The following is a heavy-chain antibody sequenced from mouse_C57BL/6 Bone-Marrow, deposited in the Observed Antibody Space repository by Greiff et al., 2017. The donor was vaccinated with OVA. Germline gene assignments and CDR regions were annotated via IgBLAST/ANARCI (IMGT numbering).Heavy chain of an antibody. Sequence: DVHLVESGPGLVKPSQSLSLTCSVTGYSITSGYYWNWIRQFPGNKLEWMGYISYDGSNNYNPSLKNRISITSDTTKNQFFLKLNSVTTEDTATYYCARREDGYYVPYFDVWGTGTTVTVSS. CDR1: GYSITSGYY. D-gene: IGHD2-3*01. CDR3: ARREDGYYVPYFDV. V-gene: IGHV3-6*01. J-gene: IGHJ1*03. CDR2: ISYDGSN.